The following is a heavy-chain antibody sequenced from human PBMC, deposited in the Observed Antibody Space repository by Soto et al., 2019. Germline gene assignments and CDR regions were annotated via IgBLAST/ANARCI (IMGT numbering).Heavy chain of an antibody. Sequence: QVQLVESGGGVVQPGRSLRLSCAASGFTFSSYAMHWVRQAPGKGLEWVAVISSYDGSNKYYADSVKGRFTISRDNSKNTLYLQMNSLRAEDTAVYYCARYIVEVTATYAFDIWGQGTMVTVSS. V-gene: IGHV3-30-3*01. J-gene: IGHJ3*02. CDR2: ISSYDGSNK. D-gene: IGHD2-21*02. CDR1: GFTFSSYA. CDR3: ARYIVEVTATYAFDI.